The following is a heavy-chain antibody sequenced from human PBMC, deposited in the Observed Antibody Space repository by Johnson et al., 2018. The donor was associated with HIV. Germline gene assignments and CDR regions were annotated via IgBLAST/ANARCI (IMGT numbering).Heavy chain of an antibody. J-gene: IGHJ3*02. Sequence: QVQLVESGGGVVQPGRSLRLSCAVSGFTFSSYGMHWVRRAPGKGLEWVAVIWYDGSNKYYADSVKGRFTISRDNSKNTLYLQMNSLRAEDTAVYYCARGRPSGSHDAFDIWGQGTMVTVSS. CDR1: GFTFSSYG. CDR2: IWYDGSNK. CDR3: ARGRPSGSHDAFDI. D-gene: IGHD3-22*01. V-gene: IGHV3-33*08.